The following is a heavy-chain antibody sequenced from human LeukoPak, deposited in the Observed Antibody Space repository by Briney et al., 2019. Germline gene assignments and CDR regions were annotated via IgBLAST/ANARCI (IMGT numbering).Heavy chain of an antibody. CDR3: ARGRAGTGSLDY. V-gene: IGHV4-4*07. J-gene: IGHJ4*02. D-gene: IGHD6-19*01. Sequence: SETLSLTCSVSGGSISSYYWSWIRQPAGKGLEWIGRIYPSGSTNYNPSLKSRVTMSIDTSKNQFSLKLSSVTAADTAVYYCARGRAGTGSLDYWGQGTLVTVSS. CDR1: GGSISSYY. CDR2: IYPSGST.